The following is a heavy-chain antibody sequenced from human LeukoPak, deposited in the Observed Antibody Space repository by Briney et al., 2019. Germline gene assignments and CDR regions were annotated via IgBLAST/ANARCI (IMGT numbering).Heavy chain of an antibody. J-gene: IGHJ4*02. CDR3: AKGRAGAN. Sequence: PGGSLKLSCVGSGFTFAKYAMTWVREAPGKGLEWVSVISGSGNVTYYAESVKGRFTISRDNSKRTLYLQMDSLRADDTAISYCAKGRAGANWGEGTLVLVSS. CDR1: GFTFAKYA. V-gene: IGHV3-23*01. CDR2: ISGSGNVT.